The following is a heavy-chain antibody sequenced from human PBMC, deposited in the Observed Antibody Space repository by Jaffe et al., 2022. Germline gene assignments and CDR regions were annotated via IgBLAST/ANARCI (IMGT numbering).Heavy chain of an antibody. CDR3: ARDKRRTGYSSSWYGIYFDY. CDR2: ISAYNGNT. J-gene: IGHJ4*02. Sequence: QVQLVQSGAEVKKPGASVKVSCKASGYTFTSYGISWVRQAPGQGLEWMGWISAYNGNTNYAQKLQGRVTMTTDTSTSTAYMELRSLRSDDTAVYYCARDKRRTGYSSSWYGIYFDYWGQGTLVTVSS. CDR1: GYTFTSYG. V-gene: IGHV1-18*01. D-gene: IGHD6-13*01.